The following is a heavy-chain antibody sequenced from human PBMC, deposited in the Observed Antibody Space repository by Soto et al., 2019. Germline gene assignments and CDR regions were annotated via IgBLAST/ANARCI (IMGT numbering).Heavy chain of an antibody. Sequence: GESLKISCKGSGYSFTSYWISWVRQMPGKGLEWMGRIDPSDSYTNYSPSFQGHVTISADKSISTAYLQWSSLKASDTAMYYCARLVVVPAAAQYHYYYYGMDVWGQGTTVTVSS. J-gene: IGHJ6*02. CDR1: GYSFTSYW. V-gene: IGHV5-10-1*01. D-gene: IGHD2-2*01. CDR2: IDPSDSYT. CDR3: ARLVVVPAAAQYHYYYYGMDV.